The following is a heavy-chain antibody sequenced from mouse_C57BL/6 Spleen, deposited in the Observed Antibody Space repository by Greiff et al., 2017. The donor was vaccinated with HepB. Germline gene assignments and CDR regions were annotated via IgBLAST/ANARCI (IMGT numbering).Heavy chain of an antibody. CDR1: GYTFTSYG. Sequence: VQLQQSGAELARPGASVKLSCKASGYTFTSYGISWVKQRTGQGLEWIGEIYPRSGNTYYNEKFKGKATLTADKSSSTAYMELRSLTSEDSAVYFCARYGAYYDYDGSGLVDYWGQGTTLTVSS. D-gene: IGHD2-4*01. J-gene: IGHJ2*01. CDR3: ARYGAYYDYDGSGLVDY. CDR2: IYPRSGNT. V-gene: IGHV1-81*01.